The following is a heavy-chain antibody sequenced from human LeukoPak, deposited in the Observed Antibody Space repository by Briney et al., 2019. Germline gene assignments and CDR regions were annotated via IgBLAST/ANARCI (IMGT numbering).Heavy chain of an antibody. CDR3: GRVIAGAIDY. CDR1: GFTFSGHS. CDR2: INLDGSER. J-gene: IGHJ4*02. V-gene: IGHV3-7*01. D-gene: IGHD6-13*01. Sequence: GGSLRLSCAASGFTFSGHSMTWVRQAPGKGLEWVANINLDGSERFYVDFVKGRFTISRDNADSSMYLQMNSLRAEDTAVYYCGRVIAGAIDYWGQGTLVTVSS.